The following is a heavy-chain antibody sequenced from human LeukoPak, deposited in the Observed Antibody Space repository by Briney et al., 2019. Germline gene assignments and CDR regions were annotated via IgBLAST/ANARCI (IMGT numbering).Heavy chain of an antibody. D-gene: IGHD3-10*01. Sequence: GGSLRLSCAASGFTFSSYAMSWVRQAPGKGLEWVSAISGSGGSTYYADSVKGRFTISRDNSKNTLFLQMNSLRAEDTAVYYCARFYYYGSGGYLDYWGQGTLVTVSS. CDR3: ARFYYYGSGGYLDY. V-gene: IGHV3-23*01. J-gene: IGHJ4*02. CDR2: ISGSGGST. CDR1: GFTFSSYA.